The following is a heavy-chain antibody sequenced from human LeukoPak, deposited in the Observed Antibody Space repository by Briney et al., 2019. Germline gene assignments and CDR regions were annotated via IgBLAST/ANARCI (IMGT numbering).Heavy chain of an antibody. CDR1: GFTFSSYA. CDR2: ISGSGGST. Sequence: GGSLRLSCAASGFTFSSYATSWVRQAPGKGLEWVSAISGSGGSTYYADSVKGRFTISRDNSKNTLYLQMNSLRAEDTAVYYCAKGSDSSGYYYVLCFDYWGQGTLVTVSS. D-gene: IGHD3-22*01. J-gene: IGHJ4*02. CDR3: AKGSDSSGYYYVLCFDY. V-gene: IGHV3-23*01.